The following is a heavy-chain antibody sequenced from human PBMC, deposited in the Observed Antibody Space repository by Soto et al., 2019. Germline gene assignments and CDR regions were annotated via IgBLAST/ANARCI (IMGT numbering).Heavy chain of an antibody. CDR3: AEVPSYMIVSLSYSDY. V-gene: IGHV3-23*01. D-gene: IGHD3-22*01. CDR1: GSSSSSYT. Sequence: GGSLRFCKAAAGSSSSSYTKSLVRQAPGKGLQWVSAISGSGGSTYYADSVKGRFTISSDNSKNTLYLQMNSLIAEDTAVYYCAEVPSYMIVSLSYSDYWGQGT. J-gene: IGHJ4*02. CDR2: ISGSGGST.